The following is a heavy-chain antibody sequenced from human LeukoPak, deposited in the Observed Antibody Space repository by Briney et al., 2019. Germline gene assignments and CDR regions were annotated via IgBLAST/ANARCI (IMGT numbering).Heavy chain of an antibody. J-gene: IGHJ4*02. V-gene: IGHV3-30-3*01. CDR1: GFTFSSYA. Sequence: GGSLRLSFAAFGFTFSSYAMHWVRKAPGKGLEGGAVISYDGSNKYYADSVKGRFTISRDNSKNTLYLQMNSLRAEDTAVYYCARSRITMVRGATDYWGQGTLVTVSS. CDR2: ISYDGSNK. D-gene: IGHD3-10*01. CDR3: ARSRITMVRGATDY.